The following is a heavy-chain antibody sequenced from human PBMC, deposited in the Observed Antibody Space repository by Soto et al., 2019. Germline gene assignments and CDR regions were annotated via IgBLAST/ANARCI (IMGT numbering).Heavy chain of an antibody. Sequence: GGSLRLSCAASGFTFSSYAMSWVRQAPGKGLEWVSAISGSGGSTYYADSVKGRFTISRDNSKNTLYLQMNSLRAEDTAVYYCAKGPGRGSGYYNWFDPWGQGTLVTVSS. CDR2: ISGSGGST. D-gene: IGHD3-3*01. CDR1: GFTFSSYA. J-gene: IGHJ5*02. CDR3: AKGPGRGSGYYNWFDP. V-gene: IGHV3-23*01.